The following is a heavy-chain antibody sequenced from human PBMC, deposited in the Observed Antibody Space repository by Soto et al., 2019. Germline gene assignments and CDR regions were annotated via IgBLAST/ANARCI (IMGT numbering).Heavy chain of an antibody. Sequence: QVQLVESGGGVVQPGRSPRLSCAASGFTFSSYGMHWVRQAPGKGLEWVAVISYDGSNKYYADSVKGRFTISRDNSKNTLYLQMNSLRAEDTAVYYCAKDRGSGWYGGYYYYGMDVWGQGTTVTVSS. J-gene: IGHJ6*02. CDR3: AKDRGSGWYGGYYYYGMDV. V-gene: IGHV3-30*18. D-gene: IGHD6-19*01. CDR2: ISYDGSNK. CDR1: GFTFSSYG.